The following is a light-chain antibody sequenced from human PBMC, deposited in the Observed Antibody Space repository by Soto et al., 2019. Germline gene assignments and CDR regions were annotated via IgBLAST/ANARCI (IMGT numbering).Light chain of an antibody. CDR3: QQYYSYPRT. J-gene: IGKJ1*01. CDR1: QGISSY. Sequence: AIRMTQSPSSFSASTGDRVTITCRASQGISSYLAWYQQKPGKAPKLLIYAASTLQSGVPSRFSGSGSGTDFTLTIGCLQSEDFATYFCQQYYSYPRTFGQGTKVGIK. V-gene: IGKV1-8*01. CDR2: AAS.